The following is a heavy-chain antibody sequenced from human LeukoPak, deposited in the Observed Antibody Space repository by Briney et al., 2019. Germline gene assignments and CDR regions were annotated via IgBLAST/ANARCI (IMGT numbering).Heavy chain of an antibody. J-gene: IGHJ4*02. Sequence: GESLKISCQGFGCRFSNYWITWVRQLPGKGLEWMGRIDPRDSQTNYSPSFQGHITISSDSSITTAYLEWSSLTVSDIATYYCARYGSGPDSWGQGTLVIVSS. D-gene: IGHD3-10*01. V-gene: IGHV5-10-1*01. CDR1: GCRFSNYW. CDR2: IDPRDSQT. CDR3: ARYGSGPDS.